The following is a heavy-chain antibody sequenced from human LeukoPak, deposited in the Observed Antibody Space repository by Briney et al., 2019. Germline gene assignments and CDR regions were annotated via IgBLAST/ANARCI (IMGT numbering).Heavy chain of an antibody. D-gene: IGHD3-22*01. V-gene: IGHV1-69*13. Sequence: ASVKVSCKASGGTFSSYAISWVRQAPGQGLEWMGGIIPIFGTANYAQKFQGRVTITADESTSTAYMELRSLRSDDTAVYYCARGDYYDSSGYWLGLYYFDYWGQGTLVTVSS. CDR3: ARGDYYDSSGYWLGLYYFDY. J-gene: IGHJ4*02. CDR2: IIPIFGTA. CDR1: GGTFSSYA.